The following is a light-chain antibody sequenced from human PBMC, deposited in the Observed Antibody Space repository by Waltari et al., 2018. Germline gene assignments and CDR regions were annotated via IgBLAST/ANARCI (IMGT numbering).Light chain of an antibody. CDR1: SPTIESRY. V-gene: IGLV1-51*01. CDR3: GAWDRSLSEFV. CDR2: DHR. Sequence: QSVLTQPPSHSASPGQSVTPPCSGSSPTIESRYVYWYQQLPGTAPKPPIYDHRKRPAGIPDRFSASKSGTSGTLDITGLQTGDEADYYCGAWDRSLSEFVFGSGTKVTVL. J-gene: IGLJ1*01.